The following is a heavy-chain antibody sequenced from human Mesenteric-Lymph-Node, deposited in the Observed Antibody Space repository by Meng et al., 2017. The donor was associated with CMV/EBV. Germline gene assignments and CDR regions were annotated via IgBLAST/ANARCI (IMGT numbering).Heavy chain of an antibody. D-gene: IGHD5-12*01. CDR3: ARDLSGYDYAFDI. Sequence: AASGFTFSSYSMNWGRQAPGKGLEWVSSISSSSSYIYYADSVKGRFTISRDNAKNSLYLQMNSLRAEDTAVYYCARDLSGYDYAFDIWGQGTMVTVSS. CDR1: GFTFSSYS. CDR2: ISSSSSYI. V-gene: IGHV3-21*01. J-gene: IGHJ3*02.